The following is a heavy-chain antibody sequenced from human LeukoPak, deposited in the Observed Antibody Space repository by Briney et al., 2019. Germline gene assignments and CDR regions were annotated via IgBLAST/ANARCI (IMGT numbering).Heavy chain of an antibody. Sequence: GGSLRLSCAASGFTFSSYAMPWVRQAPGKGLEWVAVISYDGSNKYYADSVKGRFTISRDNSKNTLYLQMNSLRAEDTAVYYCARDPYSSGVGGNFDYWGQGTLVTVSS. CDR2: ISYDGSNK. CDR3: ARDPYSSGVGGNFDY. V-gene: IGHV3-30-3*01. D-gene: IGHD6-19*01. J-gene: IGHJ4*02. CDR1: GFTFSSYA.